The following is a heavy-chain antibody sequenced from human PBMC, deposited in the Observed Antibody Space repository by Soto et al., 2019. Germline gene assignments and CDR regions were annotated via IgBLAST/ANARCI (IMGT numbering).Heavy chain of an antibody. Sequence: QVQLVQSGAEVKKPGTSVKVSCKASGGTFSSYAISWVRQAPGQGLEWMGGIIPIFGTANDAQKYQGRVTVPADESTSTAYMELGSPRSEDTSVYYCATGRRRTGGYSYGRGDDYCFAYSGKGTLFTFSS. D-gene: IGHD5-18*01. J-gene: IGHJ4*02. CDR2: IIPIFGTA. V-gene: IGHV1-69*12. CDR3: ATGRRRTGGYSYGRGDDYCFAY. CDR1: GGTFSSYA.